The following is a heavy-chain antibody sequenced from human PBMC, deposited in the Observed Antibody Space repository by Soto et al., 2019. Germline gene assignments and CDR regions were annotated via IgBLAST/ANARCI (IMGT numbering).Heavy chain of an antibody. J-gene: IGHJ6*02. D-gene: IGHD6-13*01. CDR2: IIPIFGTA. Sequence: QVQLVQSGAEVKKPGSSVKVSCKASGGTFSSYAISWVRQAPGQGLEWMGGIIPIFGTANYAQKFQGRVTITADKSTSTAYMELGSLRSEDTAVYYCARDPVGQFIAAAGNYGMDVWGQGTTVTVSS. CDR1: GGTFSSYA. V-gene: IGHV1-69*06. CDR3: ARDPVGQFIAAAGNYGMDV.